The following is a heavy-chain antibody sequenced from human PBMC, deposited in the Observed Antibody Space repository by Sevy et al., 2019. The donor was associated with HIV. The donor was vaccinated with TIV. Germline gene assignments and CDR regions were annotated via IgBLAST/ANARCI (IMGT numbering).Heavy chain of an antibody. CDR2: IKQDGSEK. J-gene: IGHJ4*02. CDR3: ARLRRTVTTGRHFDY. Sequence: GGSLRLSCAASGFTFSSYWMSWVRQAPGKGLEWVANIKQDGSEKYYVDSVKGRFTISRDNAKNSLYLQMNSLRAEDTAVYYCARLRRTVTTGRHFDYWGQRTLVTVSS. CDR1: GFTFSSYW. D-gene: IGHD4-4*01. V-gene: IGHV3-7*01.